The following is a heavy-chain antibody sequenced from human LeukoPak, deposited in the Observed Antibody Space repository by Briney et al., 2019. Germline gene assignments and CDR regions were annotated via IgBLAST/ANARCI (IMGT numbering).Heavy chain of an antibody. CDR3: ASSGRSSKYFDY. J-gene: IGHJ4*02. CDR1: GGSISSYY. Sequence: SETLSLTCTVSGGSISSYYWSWIRQPPGKGLEWIGYIYYSGSTNYNPSLKSRVTISVDTSKNQFSLKLSSVTAADTAVYYCASSGRSSKYFDYWGQGTLVTVSS. D-gene: IGHD2-2*01. CDR2: IYYSGST. V-gene: IGHV4-59*08.